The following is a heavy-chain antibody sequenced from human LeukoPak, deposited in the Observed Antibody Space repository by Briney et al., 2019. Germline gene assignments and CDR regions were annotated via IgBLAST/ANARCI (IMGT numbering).Heavy chain of an antibody. CDR2: IYTGGNT. CDR1: GFPVISNN. J-gene: IGHJ3*02. D-gene: IGHD1-26*01. V-gene: IGHV3-53*01. CDR3: ARGGRAGWSGSYEDSFDI. Sequence: PGGSLSLSFAASGFPVISNNMSWVRQAPGKGLEGVPVIYTGGNTYYADSVKGRFTISRDNSKNTLFLQKDSLRADDTAVYYCARGGRAGWSGSYEDSFDIWGQGTMVTVSS.